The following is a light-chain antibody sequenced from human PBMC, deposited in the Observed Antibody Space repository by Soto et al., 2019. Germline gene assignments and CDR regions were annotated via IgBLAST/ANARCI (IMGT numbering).Light chain of an antibody. CDR1: SSDVGGYNS. Sequence: QSALTQPASVSGSPGQSITISCTGTSSDVGGYNSVSWYQQHPGKAPKLLIYEVNNRPSGVSHRFSASKSGNTASLTISGLQAEDEADYYCLSYTNTNTYVFGAGTKLTVL. J-gene: IGLJ1*01. CDR2: EVN. CDR3: LSYTNTNTYV. V-gene: IGLV2-14*01.